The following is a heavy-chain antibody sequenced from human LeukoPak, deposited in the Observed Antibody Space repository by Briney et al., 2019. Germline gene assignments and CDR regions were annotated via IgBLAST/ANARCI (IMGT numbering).Heavy chain of an antibody. J-gene: IGHJ4*02. V-gene: IGHV4-39*07. Sequence: SETLSLTCTVSGGSISSSSYYWGWIRQPPGKGLEWIGSIYYSGSTYYNPSLKSRVTTSVDTSKNQFSLKLSSVTAADTAVYYCARVVRDFWSGYSAGGKYYFDYWGQGTLVTVSS. CDR3: ARVVRDFWSGYSAGGKYYFDY. CDR2: IYYSGST. D-gene: IGHD3-3*01. CDR1: GGSISSSSYY.